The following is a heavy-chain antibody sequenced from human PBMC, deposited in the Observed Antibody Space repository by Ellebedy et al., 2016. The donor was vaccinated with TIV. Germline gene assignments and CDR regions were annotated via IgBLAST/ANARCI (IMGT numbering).Heavy chain of an antibody. J-gene: IGHJ4*02. Sequence: GESLKISCAASGFTFSSFAMGWVRRTPGKGLEGVSGLHGSGRGIWYSDSVKGRFTISRDNSKNTVYLQMNSLRAEDTAVYYCAKGSGGGSDSSATRYYFDYWGLGTLVTVSS. CDR1: GFTFSSFA. D-gene: IGHD3-22*01. V-gene: IGHV3-23*01. CDR2: LHGSGRGI. CDR3: AKGSGGGSDSSATRYYFDY.